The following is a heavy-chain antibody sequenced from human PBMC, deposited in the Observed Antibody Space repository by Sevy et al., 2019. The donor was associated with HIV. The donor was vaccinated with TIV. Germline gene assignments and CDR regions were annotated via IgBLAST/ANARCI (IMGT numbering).Heavy chain of an antibody. Sequence: ASVKVSFKASGYTFTDYYIHWVRQAPGQGLEWMAWINPKSGGTQFAQKFQGRVTMTRDTSISTAFMELSSLRSDDTAVYFCARDQKQDVNGSLGAIVYWGQGTLVTASS. CDR2: INPKSGGT. V-gene: IGHV1-2*02. D-gene: IGHD2-15*01. J-gene: IGHJ4*02. CDR1: GYTFTDYY. CDR3: ARDQKQDVNGSLGAIVY.